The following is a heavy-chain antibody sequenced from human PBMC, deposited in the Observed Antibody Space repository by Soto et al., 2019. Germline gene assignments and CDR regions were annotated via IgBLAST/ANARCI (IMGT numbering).Heavy chain of an antibody. CDR3: ARLPYDILTGYYYGMDV. CDR1: GGSISSSSYY. CDR2: IYYSGST. D-gene: IGHD3-9*01. J-gene: IGHJ6*02. Sequence: PSETLSLTCTVSGGSISSSSYYWGWIRQPPGKGLEWIGSIYYSGSTYYNPSLKSRVTISVDTSKNQFSLKLSSVTAADTAVYYCARLPYDILTGYYYGMDVWGQGTTVTVSS. V-gene: IGHV4-39*01.